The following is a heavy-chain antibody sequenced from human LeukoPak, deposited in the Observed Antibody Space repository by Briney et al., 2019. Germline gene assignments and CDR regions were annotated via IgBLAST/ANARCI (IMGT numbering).Heavy chain of an antibody. Sequence: PSETLSLTCTVSGGSLSSYYWSWIRQPPGRRLEWIGHIYYSGSTNYNPSPKSRVTISVDTSKNQFSLKLSSVTAADTAVYYCASRSSIWSGYQDTLYYFDSWGQGTLVTVSS. J-gene: IGHJ4*02. CDR3: ASRSSIWSGYQDTLYYFDS. CDR1: GGSLSSYY. CDR2: IYYSGST. D-gene: IGHD3-3*01. V-gene: IGHV4-59*01.